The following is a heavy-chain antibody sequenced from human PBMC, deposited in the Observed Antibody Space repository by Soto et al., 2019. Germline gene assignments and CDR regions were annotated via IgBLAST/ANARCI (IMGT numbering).Heavy chain of an antibody. J-gene: IGHJ6*02. Sequence: SETLSHTCTVSGGSISSSSYYWGWIRQPPGKGLEWIGSIYYSGSTYYNPSLKSRVTISVDTSKNQFSLKLSSVTAADMAVYYCARRFIVFFFYWLEDYDGMYFCGQGSTDTVS. D-gene: IGHD3-9*01. CDR2: IYYSGST. CDR1: GGSISSSSYY. V-gene: IGHV4-39*01. CDR3: ARRFIVFFFYWLEDYDGMYF.